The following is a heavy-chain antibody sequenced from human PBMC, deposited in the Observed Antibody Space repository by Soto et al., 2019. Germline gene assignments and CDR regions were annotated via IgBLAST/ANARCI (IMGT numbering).Heavy chain of an antibody. CDR3: ARDRYCTNGVCPKRYYYYGMDV. D-gene: IGHD2-8*01. J-gene: IGHJ6*02. CDR1: GDSVSSNSAA. Sequence: SQTLSLTCVISGDSVSSNSAAWNWIRQSPSRGLEWLGRTYYRSKWYNDYAVSVKSRITINPDTSKNQFSLQLNSVTPEDTAVYYCARDRYCTNGVCPKRYYYYGMDVWGQGTTVTVSS. V-gene: IGHV6-1*01. CDR2: TYYRSKWYN.